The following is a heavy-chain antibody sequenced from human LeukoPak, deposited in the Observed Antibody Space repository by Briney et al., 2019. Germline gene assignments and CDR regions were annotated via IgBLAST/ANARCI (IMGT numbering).Heavy chain of an antibody. CDR3: AKLGWLQTHWYLDL. D-gene: IGHD5-12*01. CDR1: GFTFSSFT. CDR2: ISGRRT. Sequence: GGSLRLSCAASGFTFSSFTMNWVRQAPGKGLEWVAGISGRRTHDADSVKGRFTISRDNSKNTLYLQMNSLKTEDTAVYYCAKLGWLQTHWYLDLWGRGTLVTVSS. J-gene: IGHJ2*01. V-gene: IGHV3-23*01.